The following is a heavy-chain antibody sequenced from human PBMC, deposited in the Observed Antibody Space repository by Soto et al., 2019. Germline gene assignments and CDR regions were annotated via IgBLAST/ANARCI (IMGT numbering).Heavy chain of an antibody. CDR1: GFTFSSYW. J-gene: IGHJ6*02. D-gene: IGHD2-15*01. CDR3: ARDGIFVRGLMDV. Sequence: GGSLRLSCAASGFTFSSYWMSWVRQAPGKGLEWVANIKQDGSEKYYVDSVKGRFTISRDNAKNSLYLQMNSLRAEDTAVYYCARDGIFVRGLMDVWGQGTTVTVSS. V-gene: IGHV3-7*05. CDR2: IKQDGSEK.